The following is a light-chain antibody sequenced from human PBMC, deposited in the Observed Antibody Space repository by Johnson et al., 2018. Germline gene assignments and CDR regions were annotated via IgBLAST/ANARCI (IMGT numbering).Light chain of an antibody. V-gene: IGLV1-51*02. J-gene: IGLJ1*01. CDR3: GTWDSGLSAGNV. CDR2: ETN. CDR1: SSNIGNNY. Sequence: QSVLTQPPSVSAAPGQKVTISCSGSSSNIGNNYVSWYQQLPGTAPKLLIYETNKRPSGIPDRLSGSKSGTSATLGITGLQTGDEADYYCGTWDSGLSAGNVFGAGTKVTVL.